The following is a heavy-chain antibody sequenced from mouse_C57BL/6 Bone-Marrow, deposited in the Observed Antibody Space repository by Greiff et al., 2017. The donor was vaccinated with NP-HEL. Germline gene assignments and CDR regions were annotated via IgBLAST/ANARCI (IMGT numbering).Heavy chain of an antibody. D-gene: IGHD2-2*01. CDR3: ARESYGYDAFAY. Sequence: QVQLQQPGAELVMPGASVKLSCKASGYTFTSYWMHWVKQRPGQGLEWIGEIDPSDSYTTYNQQFKGKSTLPVDKSSITAYMQLSSLTSDDSAVYYCARESYGYDAFAYWGQGTLVTVSA. CDR1: GYTFTSYW. J-gene: IGHJ3*01. CDR2: IDPSDSYT. V-gene: IGHV1-69*01.